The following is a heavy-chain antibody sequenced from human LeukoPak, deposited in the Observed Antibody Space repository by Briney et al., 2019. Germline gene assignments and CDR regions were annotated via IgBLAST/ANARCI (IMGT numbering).Heavy chain of an antibody. Sequence: SETLSLTCTVSGGSISSYYWSWIRQPPGKGLEWIGYIYYSGSTNYNPSLKSRVTISVDTSKNQFSLKLSSVTAADTAVYYCARSARTSHFHTIDYWGQGTLVTVSS. CDR3: ARSARTSHFHTIDY. D-gene: IGHD2-2*01. CDR2: IYYSGST. CDR1: GGSISSYY. J-gene: IGHJ4*02. V-gene: IGHV4-59*08.